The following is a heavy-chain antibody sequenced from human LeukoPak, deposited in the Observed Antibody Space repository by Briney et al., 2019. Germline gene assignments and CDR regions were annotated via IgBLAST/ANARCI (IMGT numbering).Heavy chain of an antibody. D-gene: IGHD2-15*01. Sequence: SETLSLTCTVSGDSISSYYWSWIRQPPGKGLEWIGYIFHTGSTSYNPSLKSRVTISVDRSKNQFSLKLSSVTAADTAMYYCGRDALVGYFSYYYMDVWGKGTTVTVSS. CDR2: IFHTGST. CDR3: GRDALVGYFSYYYMDV. V-gene: IGHV4-59*12. J-gene: IGHJ6*03. CDR1: GDSISSYY.